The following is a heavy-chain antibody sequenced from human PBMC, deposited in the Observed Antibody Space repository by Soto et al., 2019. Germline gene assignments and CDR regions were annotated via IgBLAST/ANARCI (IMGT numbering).Heavy chain of an antibody. CDR3: ARGFSGSYYNDAFDI. D-gene: IGHD3-10*01. J-gene: IGHJ3*02. Sequence: SETLSLTCAVYGGSFSGYYWSWIRQPPGKGLEWIGEINHSGSTNYNPSLKSRVTISVDTSKNQFSLKLSSVTAADTAVYYCARGFSGSYYNDAFDIWGQGTMVTVSS. CDR2: INHSGST. V-gene: IGHV4-34*01. CDR1: GGSFSGYY.